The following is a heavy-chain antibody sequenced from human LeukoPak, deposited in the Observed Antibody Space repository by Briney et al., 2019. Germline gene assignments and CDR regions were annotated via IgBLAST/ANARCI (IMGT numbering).Heavy chain of an antibody. D-gene: IGHD3-9*01. Sequence: GGSLRLSCAASGFTFSSYSMNWVRQAPGKGLEWVSSISSSSSYIYYADSVKGRFTISRDNAKKSLYLQMNSLRAEDTAVYYCTKERRRDDILTGSFSDWGQGILVTVSS. CDR1: GFTFSSYS. CDR2: ISSSSSYI. J-gene: IGHJ4*02. CDR3: TKERRRDDILTGSFSD. V-gene: IGHV3-21*01.